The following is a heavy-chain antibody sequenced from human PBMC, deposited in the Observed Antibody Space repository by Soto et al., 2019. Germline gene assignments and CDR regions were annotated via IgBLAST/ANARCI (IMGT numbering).Heavy chain of an antibody. V-gene: IGHV1-18*01. CDR3: ATDPSEYWTRYWFDP. CDR1: GYNFNIYG. D-gene: IGHD6-6*01. J-gene: IGHJ5*02. CDR2: ISACDGKT. Sequence: DSVKVSCKASGYNFNIYGINWVRQAPGQGLELMGWISACDGKTTYAEKFHGRVTMTTDAATSTAYMELRSLRSDDTAVYYCATDPSEYWTRYWFDPSGQGSFVTVSS.